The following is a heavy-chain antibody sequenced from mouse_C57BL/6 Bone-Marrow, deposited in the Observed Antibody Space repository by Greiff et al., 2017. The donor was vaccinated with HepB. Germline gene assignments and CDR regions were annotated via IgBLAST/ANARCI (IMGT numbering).Heavy chain of an antibody. Sequence: VQLQQPGAELVMPGASVKLSCKASGYTFTSYWMHWVKQRPGQGLEWIGEIDPSDSYTNSNQKFKGKSTLTVDKSSSTAYMQLSSLTSEDSAVYYCAREGRRGDYWGQGTTLTVSS. V-gene: IGHV1-69*01. CDR3: AREGRRGDY. CDR1: GYTFTSYW. CDR2: IDPSDSYT. D-gene: IGHD2-14*01. J-gene: IGHJ2*01.